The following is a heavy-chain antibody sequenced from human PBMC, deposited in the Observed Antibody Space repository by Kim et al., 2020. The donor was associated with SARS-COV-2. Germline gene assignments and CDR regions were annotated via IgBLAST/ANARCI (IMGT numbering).Heavy chain of an antibody. D-gene: IGHD3-16*02. CDR3: ARVPALSQVGDLSEKDTWFAP. J-gene: IGHJ5*02. Sequence: ASVKVSCKASGYSFTRYTMSWVRQAPGQGLEWMGWINSNTGKPMYAQGFTGRFVFSLDTSFSTAYLQISSLEAEDTAVYYCARVPALSQVGDLSEKDTWFAPWGQGTLVTVSS. CDR1: GYSFTRYT. CDR2: INSNTGKP. V-gene: IGHV7-4-1*02.